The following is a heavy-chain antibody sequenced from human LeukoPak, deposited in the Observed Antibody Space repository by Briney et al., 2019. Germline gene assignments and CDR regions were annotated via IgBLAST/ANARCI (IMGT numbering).Heavy chain of an antibody. CDR1: GFTFSSYE. V-gene: IGHV3-48*03. CDR3: AGSSPAWGGVTYYFDY. J-gene: IGHJ4*02. CDR2: ISSSGSTI. Sequence: GGSLRLSCAASGFTFSSYEVNWVRQAPGKGLEWVSYISSSGSTIYYADSVKGRFTISRDNAKNSLYLQMNSLRAEDTAVYYCAGSSPAWGGVTYYFDYWGQGTLVTVSS. D-gene: IGHD6-13*01.